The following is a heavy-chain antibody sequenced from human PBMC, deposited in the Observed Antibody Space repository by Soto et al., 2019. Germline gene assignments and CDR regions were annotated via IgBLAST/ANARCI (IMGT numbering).Heavy chain of an antibody. D-gene: IGHD4-17*01. CDR1: GFTFSSYS. CDR3: AREGSNYGDLDY. J-gene: IGHJ4*02. Sequence: GGSLRLSCAASGFTFSSYSMNWVRQAPGKGLEWVSSISSSSSYIYYADSVKGRFTISRDNAKNSLYLQMNSLRAEDTAVYYCAREGSNYGDLDYWGQGTLVTVSS. V-gene: IGHV3-21*01. CDR2: ISSSSSYI.